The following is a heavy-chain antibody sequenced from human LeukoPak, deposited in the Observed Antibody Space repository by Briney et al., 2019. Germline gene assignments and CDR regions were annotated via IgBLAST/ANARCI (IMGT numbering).Heavy chain of an antibody. Sequence: SETLSLTCTVSGGSIRSSYYYWSWIRQPPGKGLEWIGEINHSGSTNYNPSLKSRVTISVDTSKNQFSLKLSSVTAADTAVYYCAREVGDIVVVPAAMPTGFDYWGQGTLVTVSS. D-gene: IGHD2-2*01. CDR2: INHSGST. J-gene: IGHJ4*02. V-gene: IGHV4-39*07. CDR3: AREVGDIVVVPAAMPTGFDY. CDR1: GGSIRSSYYY.